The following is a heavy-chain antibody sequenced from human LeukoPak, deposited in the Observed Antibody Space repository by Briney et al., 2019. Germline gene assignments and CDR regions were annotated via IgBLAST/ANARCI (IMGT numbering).Heavy chain of an antibody. CDR3: AREIYSGSSHFDY. J-gene: IGHJ4*02. Sequence: GESLKISCKGSGYSFTSYWIGWVRQAPGQGLEWMGIINPSGGSTSYAQKFQGRVTMTRDMSTSTVYMELSSLRSEDTAVYYCAREIYSGSSHFDYWGQGTLVTVSS. CDR2: INPSGGST. D-gene: IGHD1-26*01. CDR1: GYSFTSYW. V-gene: IGHV1-46*01.